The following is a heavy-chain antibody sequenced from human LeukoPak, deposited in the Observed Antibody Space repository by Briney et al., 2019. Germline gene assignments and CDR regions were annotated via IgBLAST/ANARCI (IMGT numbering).Heavy chain of an antibody. CDR3: ARVVYDSSGYNAPYYYGMDV. CDR2: IYYSGST. V-gene: IGHV4-59*01. Sequence: SSETLSLTCAVYGGSFSSYYWSWIRQPPGKGLEWIGYIYYSGSTNYNPSLKSRVTISVDTSKNQFSLKLSSVTAADTAVYYCARVVYDSSGYNAPYYYGMDVWGQGTTVTVSS. CDR1: GGSFSSYY. D-gene: IGHD3-22*01. J-gene: IGHJ6*02.